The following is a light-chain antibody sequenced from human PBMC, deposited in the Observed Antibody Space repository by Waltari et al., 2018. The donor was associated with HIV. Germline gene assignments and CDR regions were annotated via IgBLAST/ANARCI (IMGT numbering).Light chain of an antibody. J-gene: IGLJ3*02. CDR3: TAWDDGLSDPV. V-gene: IGLV1-47*02. CDR1: SSNLGSHF. Sequence: QSVLTQPPSTSATPGQRVTILCSGASSNLGSHFVSWYQQLPGTAPQLLIYSNNQRPSGVPDRFSGSKSGTSASLAISGLQSEDEADYYCTAWDDGLSDPVFGGGTKLTVL. CDR2: SNN.